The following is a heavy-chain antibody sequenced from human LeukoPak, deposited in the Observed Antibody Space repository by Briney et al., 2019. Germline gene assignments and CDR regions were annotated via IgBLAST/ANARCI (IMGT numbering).Heavy chain of an antibody. D-gene: IGHD2-2*01. CDR2: ISVYNGNT. CDR1: GYTFTSYG. Sequence: ASVKVSCKASGYTFTSYGISWVRQAPGQGLEWMGWISVYNGNTNYAQKLQGRVTMTTDTSTSTAYMELRSLRSDDTAVYYCARGGCNSTSCYPEKDYWGQGTLVTVSS. J-gene: IGHJ4*02. V-gene: IGHV1-18*01. CDR3: ARGGCNSTSCYPEKDY.